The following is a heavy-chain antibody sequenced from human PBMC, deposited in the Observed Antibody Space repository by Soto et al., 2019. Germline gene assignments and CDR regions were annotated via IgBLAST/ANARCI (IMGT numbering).Heavy chain of an antibody. D-gene: IGHD2-15*01. V-gene: IGHV4-34*01. Sequence: PSETLSLTCAVYNGSFSGYYWTWVRQSPERGLEWIGEITHSGSTNYSPSLRSRVTISVDTSKNHFFLNLRSVTAADSGIYFFARVSCSGISCYLPTRYNYYVLDIWGQGTTVTVSS. J-gene: IGHJ6*02. CDR1: NGSFSGYY. CDR3: ARVSCSGISCYLPTRYNYYVLDI. CDR2: ITHSGST.